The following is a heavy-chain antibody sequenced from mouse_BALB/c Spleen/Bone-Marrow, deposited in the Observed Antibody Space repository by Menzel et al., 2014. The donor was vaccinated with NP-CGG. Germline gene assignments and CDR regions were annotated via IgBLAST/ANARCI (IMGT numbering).Heavy chain of an antibody. CDR2: IWAGGST. Sequence: QVQLKESGPGLVAPSQSLSITCTVSGFSLTSYSVHWVRQPPGKGLEWLGVIWAGGSTNYNSALMSRLSISKDNSKSQVFLKMSSLQTDDTAMFYCARDGDSYAMDYWGQGTSVTVSS. J-gene: IGHJ4*01. D-gene: IGHD1-1*02. CDR3: ARDGDSYAMDY. V-gene: IGHV2-9*02. CDR1: GFSLTSYS.